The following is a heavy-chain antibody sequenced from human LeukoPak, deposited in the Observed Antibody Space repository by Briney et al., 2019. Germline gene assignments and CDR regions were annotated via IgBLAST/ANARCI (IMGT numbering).Heavy chain of an antibody. J-gene: IGHJ5*02. D-gene: IGHD3-22*01. CDR1: GYTFTGYY. V-gene: IGHV1-2*06. Sequence: ASVKVSCKASGYTFTGYYMHWVRQAPGQGLEWMGRINPNSGGTNYAQKFQGRVTMTRDTSISTAYMELSRLRSDDTAVYYCAYFERGYVSSGYPKTPWGQGTLVTVSS. CDR2: INPNSGGT. CDR3: AYFERGYVSSGYPKTP.